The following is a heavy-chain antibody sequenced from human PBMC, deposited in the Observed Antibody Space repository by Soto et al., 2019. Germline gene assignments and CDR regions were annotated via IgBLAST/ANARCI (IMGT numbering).Heavy chain of an antibody. Sequence: QVQLVESGGGVVQPGRSRRLSGAASGYRLLNYDMHCVRQAPGKGLEWVAVMPYDGSRQFYADSVRGRFSVSRDISKSALYLQMSSLRIEATAIYYCAKWAWYGSSSSSDSWGQGTQVTVSS. CDR3: AKWAWYGSSSSSDS. V-gene: IGHV3-30*18. CDR2: MPYDGSRQ. D-gene: IGHD6-6*01. J-gene: IGHJ4*02. CDR1: GYRLLNYD.